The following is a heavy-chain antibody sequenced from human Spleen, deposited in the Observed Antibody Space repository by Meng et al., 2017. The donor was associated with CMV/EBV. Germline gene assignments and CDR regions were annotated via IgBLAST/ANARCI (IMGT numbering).Heavy chain of an antibody. CDR2: ISAYNNNI. Sequence: CKTSGYRFLRQGISSVRQAPGEGLEWMGRISAYNNNINYARKLQGRITMTTDTSTNTADMELRGLRSDDTAVYYCARGRATRAYYFDYWGQGTLVTVSS. CDR3: ARGRATRAYYFDY. J-gene: IGHJ4*02. D-gene: IGHD2-15*01. CDR1: GYRFLRQG. V-gene: IGHV1-18*01.